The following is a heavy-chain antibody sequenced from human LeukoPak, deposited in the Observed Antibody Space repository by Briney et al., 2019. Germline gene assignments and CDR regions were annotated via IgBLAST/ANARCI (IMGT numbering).Heavy chain of an antibody. D-gene: IGHD3-9*01. CDR2: ISAYNGNT. Sequence: ASVKVSCKASGYTFTSYGISWVRQAPGQGLEWMGWISAYNGNTNYAQKLQGRVTMTTDTSTSTAYMELRSLRSDDTAVYYCARDNYDILTGRDAFDIWGQGTMVTVSS. J-gene: IGHJ3*02. V-gene: IGHV1-18*01. CDR1: GYTFTSYG. CDR3: ARDNYDILTGRDAFDI.